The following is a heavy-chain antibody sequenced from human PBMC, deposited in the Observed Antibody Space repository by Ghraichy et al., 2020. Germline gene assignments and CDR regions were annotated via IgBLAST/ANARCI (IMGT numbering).Heavy chain of an antibody. CDR3: ARGPAVGGNWFVP. D-gene: IGHD1-26*01. Sequence: SETLSLTCTVSGGSISSSSYYWSWIRQRPGQGLDWIRYFYTSGSTNYNLSIKSRVTMSVDTSKNQFSLKLSSVTAADTAVYYCARGPAVGGNWFVPWGQGSLVTVSS. V-gene: IGHV4-61*01. CDR2: FYTSGST. CDR1: GGSISSSSYY. J-gene: IGHJ5*02.